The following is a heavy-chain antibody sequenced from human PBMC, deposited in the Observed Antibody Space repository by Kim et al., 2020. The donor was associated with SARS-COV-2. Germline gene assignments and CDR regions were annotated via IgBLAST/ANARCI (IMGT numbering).Heavy chain of an antibody. D-gene: IGHD2-15*01. J-gene: IGHJ6*03. V-gene: IGHV4-59*12. CDR3: STQLGYYSLSYYYYIVV. Sequence: SETLSLTCTVSRGSINNDYLSWIRQPPGKGLEWIGYISYRGSTNHNPFLKSRVTLSVDASKNQLSLELSSVTAADTAVSDCSTQLGYYSLSYYYYIVVWG. CDR1: RGSINNDY. CDR2: ISYRGST.